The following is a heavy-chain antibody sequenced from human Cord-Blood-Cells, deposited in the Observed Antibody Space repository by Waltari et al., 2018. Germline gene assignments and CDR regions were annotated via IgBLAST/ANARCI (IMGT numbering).Heavy chain of an antibody. CDR2: IIPIFGTA. CDR3: ARDLSLVAARPGYYYGMDV. J-gene: IGHJ6*02. D-gene: IGHD6-6*01. CDR1: GGTFSSYA. V-gene: IGHV1-69*01. Sequence: QVQLVQSGAAVKKPGSSVKVSCKESGGTFSSYAVSWVGQAPGQGVEWMGGIIPIFGTANYAQKFQGRVTITADESTSTAYMELSSLRSEDTAVYYCARDLSLVAARPGYYYGMDVWGQGTTVTVSS.